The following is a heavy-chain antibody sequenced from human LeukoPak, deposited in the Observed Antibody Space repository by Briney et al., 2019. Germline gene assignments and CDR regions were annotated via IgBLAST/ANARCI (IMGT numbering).Heavy chain of an antibody. V-gene: IGHV3-7*04. Sequence: TGGSLRLSCAASGFTFSSYWMSWVRQAPGKGLEWVANIKQDGSEKYYVDSVKGRFTISRDNAKNSLYLQMNSLRAEDTAVYYCARAYQLLYHHPFDYRGQGTLVTVSS. CDR1: GFTFSSYW. CDR2: IKQDGSEK. J-gene: IGHJ4*02. CDR3: ARAYQLLYHHPFDY. D-gene: IGHD2-2*02.